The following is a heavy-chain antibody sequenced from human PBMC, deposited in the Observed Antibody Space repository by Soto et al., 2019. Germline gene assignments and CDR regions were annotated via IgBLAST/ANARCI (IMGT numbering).Heavy chain of an antibody. CDR2: ISWNSGTI. J-gene: IGHJ4*02. CDR1: GFTFDDYA. D-gene: IGHD6-6*01. V-gene: IGHV3-9*01. CDR3: ARGSTIAVRPTDY. Sequence: EVQLVESGGGLVQPGWSLRLSCAASGFTFDDYAMHWVRQPPGKGLEWVSFISWNSGTIDYADSVKGRFTISRDNAKNYLYLQMNILRPEDTALYYCARGSTIAVRPTDYWGQGTLVTVSS.